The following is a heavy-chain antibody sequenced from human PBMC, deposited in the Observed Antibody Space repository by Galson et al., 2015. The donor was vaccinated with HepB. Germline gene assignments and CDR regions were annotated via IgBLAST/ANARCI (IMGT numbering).Heavy chain of an antibody. J-gene: IGHJ4*02. V-gene: IGHV3-66*01. CDR2: IYSGGST. Sequence: SLRLSCAASGFTVSSNYMSWVRQAPGKGLEWVSVIYSGGSTYYADSVKGRFTISRDNSKNTLYLQMNSLRAEDTAVYYCARDRVERFGELLFSGWGQGTLVTVSS. D-gene: IGHD3-10*01. CDR1: GFTVSSNY. CDR3: ARDRVERFGELLFSG.